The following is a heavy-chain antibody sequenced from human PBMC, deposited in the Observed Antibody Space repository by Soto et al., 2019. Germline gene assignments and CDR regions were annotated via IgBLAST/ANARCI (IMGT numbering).Heavy chain of an antibody. Sequence: GGSLRLSCVASGFSFDTYGIHWVRQAPGKGLQWVALISYEGSNTYYADSVRGRFTISRDNSKNTLYLQMNTLRPEDTGLYYCARVTPGNNLYYFSGLDFWGQGTSVTVSS. V-gene: IGHV3-30*01. CDR1: GFSFDTYG. D-gene: IGHD1-1*01. CDR2: ISYEGSNT. CDR3: ARVTPGNNLYYFSGLDF. J-gene: IGHJ6*02.